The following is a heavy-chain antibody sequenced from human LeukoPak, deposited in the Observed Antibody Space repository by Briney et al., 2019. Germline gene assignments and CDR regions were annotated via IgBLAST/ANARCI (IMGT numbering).Heavy chain of an antibody. CDR1: GRSIPSGTYY. D-gene: IGHD1-1*01. CDR2: IYPSGDT. Sequence: PSEALSLTCTIYGRSIPSGTYYRTCIRHHPGKGLEWIGYIYPSGDTRYNPALRSRVTMSVDTSKSQFSLKLSSVTAADTAVYFCARSRGTIYRADVFDIWGQGTMVTVSS. CDR3: ARSRGTIYRADVFDI. V-gene: IGHV4-31*03. J-gene: IGHJ3*02.